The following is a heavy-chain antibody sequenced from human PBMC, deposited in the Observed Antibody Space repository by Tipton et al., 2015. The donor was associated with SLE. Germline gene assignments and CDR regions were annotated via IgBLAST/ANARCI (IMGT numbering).Heavy chain of an antibody. V-gene: IGHV4-38-2*01. CDR1: GYSISSGYY. D-gene: IGHD5-12*01. CDR3: ARPYSAYDPASYFDS. J-gene: IGHJ4*02. Sequence: TLSLTCAVSGYSISSGYYWGWIRQPPGKGLEWIGNMYHSGSTYYNPSLKSRVTISVDPSKNQVSLKLSSVTAADTAVYYCARPYSAYDPASYFDSWGQGTLVTVSS. CDR2: MYHSGST.